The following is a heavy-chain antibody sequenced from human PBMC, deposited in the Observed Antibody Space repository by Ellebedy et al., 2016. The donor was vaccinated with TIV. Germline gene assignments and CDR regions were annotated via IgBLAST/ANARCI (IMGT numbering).Heavy chain of an antibody. D-gene: IGHD3-10*01. J-gene: IGHJ4*02. CDR1: GDSVSSNNAA. CDR2: AFYRSKLYI. CDR3: ARETTIIGGVFNPFDY. V-gene: IGHV6-1*01. Sequence: SETLSLXCGISGDSVSSNNAAWNWFRQSPSRGLEWLGRAFYRSKLYIDYAVSVKSRIAIDPDTSKNQVSLQLNSVTPDDTAVYYCARETTIIGGVFNPFDYWGQGTLVTVSS.